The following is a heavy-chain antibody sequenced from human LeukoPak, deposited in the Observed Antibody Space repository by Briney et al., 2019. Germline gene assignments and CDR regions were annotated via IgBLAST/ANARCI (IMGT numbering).Heavy chain of an antibody. CDR3: ARQSPPVAGTSGSDY. Sequence: GESLKISRKGSGYSFTSYWIGWVRQMPGKGLEWMGIIYPGDSDTRYSPSFQGQVTISADKSISTAYLQWSSLKASDTAMYYCARQSPPVAGTSGSDYWGQGTLVTVSS. CDR2: IYPGDSDT. CDR1: GYSFTSYW. V-gene: IGHV5-51*01. D-gene: IGHD6-19*01. J-gene: IGHJ4*02.